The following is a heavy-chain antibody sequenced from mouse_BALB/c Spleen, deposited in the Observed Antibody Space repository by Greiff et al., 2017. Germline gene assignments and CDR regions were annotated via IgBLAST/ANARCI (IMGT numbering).Heavy chain of an antibody. CDR1: GYTFTSYW. D-gene: IGHD1-1*01. J-gene: IGHJ3*01. Sequence: VQLQQSGAELVKPGASVKLSCKASGYTFTSYWMHWVKQRPGQGLEWIGEINPSNGRTNYNEKFKSRATLTVDKSSSTAYMQLSSLTSEDSAVYYCARSPYYGSSPLAYWGQGTLVTVSA. CDR2: INPSNGRT. V-gene: IGHV1S81*02. CDR3: ARSPYYGSSPLAY.